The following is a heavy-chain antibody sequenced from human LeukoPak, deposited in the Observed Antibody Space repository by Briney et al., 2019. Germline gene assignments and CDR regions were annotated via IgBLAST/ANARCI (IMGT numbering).Heavy chain of an antibody. CDR3: ARVFPEYPTNFDY. D-gene: IGHD2-2*02. CDR1: GYSISSGYY. CDR2: IYHSGST. V-gene: IGHV4-38-2*02. Sequence: SETLSLTCTVSGYSISSGYYWGWIRPPPGKGLEWIGSIYHSGSTYYNPSLKSRVTISVDTSKNQFSLKLSSVTAADTAVYYCARVFPEYPTNFDYWGQGTLVTVSS. J-gene: IGHJ4*02.